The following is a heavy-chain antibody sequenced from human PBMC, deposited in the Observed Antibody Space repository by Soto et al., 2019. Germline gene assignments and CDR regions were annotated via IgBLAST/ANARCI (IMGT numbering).Heavy chain of an antibody. D-gene: IGHD3-10*01. Sequence: HPVGSLRLSCAASGFTFSMSWVHWVRQAPGKGLVWVSRINGDGSRSSYADLVKGRFTISRDNAKNTLYLQMNSLRADDTAIYYCARSRGYNHIDSWGQGTGVTVSS. V-gene: IGHV3-74*01. CDR3: ARSRGYNHIDS. CDR2: INGDGSRS. CDR1: GFTFSMSW. J-gene: IGHJ4*02.